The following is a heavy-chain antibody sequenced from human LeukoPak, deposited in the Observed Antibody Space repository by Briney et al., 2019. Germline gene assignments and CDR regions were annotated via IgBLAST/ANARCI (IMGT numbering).Heavy chain of an antibody. CDR3: ARDLSGGSACDY. Sequence: GGSLRLSCTVSGFTFSHHVMHWVRQAPGKGLEWVAVIRFDGSRQYYVDSVKGRFTISRDNSKNTLFLQMNSLRAEDSAMYYCARDLSGGSACDYWGQGTQVTVSS. V-gene: IGHV3-30-3*01. J-gene: IGHJ4*02. CDR1: GFTFSHHV. CDR2: IRFDGSRQ. D-gene: IGHD1-26*01.